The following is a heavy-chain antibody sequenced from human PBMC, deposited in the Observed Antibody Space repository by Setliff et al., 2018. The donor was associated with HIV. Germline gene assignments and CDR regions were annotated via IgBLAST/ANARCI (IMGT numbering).Heavy chain of an antibody. Sequence: ASVKVSCKTSGYNFENYAINWVRQAPGQGLEWMGWINANSGSPTYAQAFTGRFFFSVDTAVATAYLQINNLKTEDTAVYFCARGLYGDYGGDLNWLDPWGHGTRVTVS. CDR1: GYNFENYA. CDR2: INANSGSP. V-gene: IGHV7-4-1*02. D-gene: IGHD4-17*01. J-gene: IGHJ5*02. CDR3: ARGLYGDYGGDLNWLDP.